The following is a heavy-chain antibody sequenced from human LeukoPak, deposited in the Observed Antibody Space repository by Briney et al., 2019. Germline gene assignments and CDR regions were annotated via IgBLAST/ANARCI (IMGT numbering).Heavy chain of an antibody. V-gene: IGHV3-23*01. Sequence: SGGSLRLSCAASGFTFSSYAMSWVRQAPGKGLEWVSSFSGSGGSTYYADSVKGRFTISRDNSKNTLYLQMNSLRVEDTAVYYCAKEAGGSYHPYYWGQGTLVTVSS. J-gene: IGHJ4*02. CDR1: GFTFSSYA. CDR3: AKEAGGSYHPYY. CDR2: FSGSGGST. D-gene: IGHD1-26*01.